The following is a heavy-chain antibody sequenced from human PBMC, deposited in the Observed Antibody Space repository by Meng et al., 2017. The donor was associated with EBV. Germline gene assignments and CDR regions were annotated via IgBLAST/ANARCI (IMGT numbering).Heavy chain of an antibody. CDR2: IIPAGGNT. Sequence: QLVQAGDEVKKTGDSVKVSCKASGYTFTSYYLHWVRQAHGQGLEWMGIIIPAGGNTNYAQKFRGRFTMTRDTSTSTVYMDLSILTSEDTAVYYCVRELVGGTFDYWGQGTLVTVSS. D-gene: IGHD1/OR15-1a*01. V-gene: IGHV1-46*01. CDR1: GYTFTSYY. J-gene: IGHJ4*02. CDR3: VRELVGGTFDY.